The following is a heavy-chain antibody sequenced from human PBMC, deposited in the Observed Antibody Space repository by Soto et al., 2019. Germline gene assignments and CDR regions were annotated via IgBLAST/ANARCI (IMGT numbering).Heavy chain of an antibody. V-gene: IGHV3-49*03. D-gene: IGHD3-16*02. CDR2: IRSKAYGGTT. J-gene: IGHJ3*02. CDR1: GFTFGDYA. CDR3: TSEGPIMITFGGVIVFGDAFDI. Sequence: GGSLRLSCTASGFTFGDYAMSWFRQAPGKGLEWVGFIRSKAYGGTTEYAASVKGRFTISRDDSKSIAYLQMNSLKTEDTAVYYCTSEGPIMITFGGVIVFGDAFDIWGQGTMVTVSS.